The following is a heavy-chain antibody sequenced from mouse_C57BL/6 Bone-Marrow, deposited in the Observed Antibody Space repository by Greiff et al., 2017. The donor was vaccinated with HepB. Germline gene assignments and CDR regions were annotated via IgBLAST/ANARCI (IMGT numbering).Heavy chain of an antibody. CDR1: GYTFTSYG. J-gene: IGHJ4*01. D-gene: IGHD1-1*01. CDR3: ARGGKLLRYYYAMDY. Sequence: VKLQESGAELARPGASVKLSCKASGYTFTSYGISWVKQRTGQGLEWIGEIYPRSGNTYYNEKFKGKATLTADKSSSTAYMELRSLTSEDSAVYFCARGGKLLRYYYAMDYWGQGTSVTVSS. V-gene: IGHV1-81*01. CDR2: IYPRSGNT.